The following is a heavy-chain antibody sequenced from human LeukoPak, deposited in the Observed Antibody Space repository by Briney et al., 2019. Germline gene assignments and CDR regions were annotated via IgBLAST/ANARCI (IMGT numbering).Heavy chain of an antibody. CDR2: IYYSGST. CDR1: GGSISNSSYY. CDR3: ARGIVSSGYYPYYFDY. Sequence: SETLSLTCTVSGGSISNSSYYWGWIRQPPGKGLEWIGSIYYSGSTYYNPSLKSRVTISVDTSKNQFSLKLSSVTAADTAVYYCARGIVSSGYYPYYFDYWGQGTLVTVSS. J-gene: IGHJ4*02. V-gene: IGHV4-39*07. D-gene: IGHD3-22*01.